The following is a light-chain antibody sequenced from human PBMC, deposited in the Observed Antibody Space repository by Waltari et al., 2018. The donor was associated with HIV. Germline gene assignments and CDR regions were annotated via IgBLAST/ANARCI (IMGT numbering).Light chain of an antibody. V-gene: IGKV1-5*03. CDR3: HRYKIDSPVA. J-gene: IGKJ3*01. CDR1: QGVNNW. Sequence: DIQMTPSPASLSASIGDRVPITSRASQGVNNWLAWYHQKPGKAPQLLIYKASTVQSGVPSRFSGRGDGTEYTLTISSLQPDDVGTYYGHRYKIDSPVAFGPGTKVDIK. CDR2: KAS.